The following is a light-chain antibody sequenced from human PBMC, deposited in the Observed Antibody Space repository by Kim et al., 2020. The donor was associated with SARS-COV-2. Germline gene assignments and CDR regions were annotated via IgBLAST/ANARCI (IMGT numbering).Light chain of an antibody. CDR3: QSYDSSLSGWV. J-gene: IGLJ3*02. CDR1: SSNIGAGYE. Sequence: QRVTISCTGSSSNIGAGYEVHWYQQLPGPAPKLLIYGNSNRPSGVPDRFSGSKSGTSASLAITGLQAEDEADYYCQSYDSSLSGWVFGGGTQLTVL. V-gene: IGLV1-40*01. CDR2: GNS.